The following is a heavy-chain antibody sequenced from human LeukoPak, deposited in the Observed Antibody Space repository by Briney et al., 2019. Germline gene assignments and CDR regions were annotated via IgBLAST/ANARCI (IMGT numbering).Heavy chain of an antibody. CDR1: GFNSADYA. D-gene: IGHD6-6*01. Sequence: GSLRLSCVVSGFNSADYAMHWVRQPPGKGREWVSLISADGGSTFSADSVKGRFTISRDNAKNSLYLQMNSLRDEDTAVYYCARAAVLDFWGQGTLVTVSS. CDR2: ISADGGST. CDR3: ARAAVLDF. V-gene: IGHV3-43*02. J-gene: IGHJ4*02.